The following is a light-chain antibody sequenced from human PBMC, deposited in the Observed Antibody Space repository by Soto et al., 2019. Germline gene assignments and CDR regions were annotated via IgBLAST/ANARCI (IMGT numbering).Light chain of an antibody. CDR2: DSS. J-gene: IGKJ4*01. CDR1: QSVSSH. V-gene: IGKV3-11*01. Sequence: EIVLTQAPATLSLSPGERAALSCRASQSVSSHLAWYQQKPGQAPRLLIYDSSNRATDIPARFSGSGSGTDFSLIISSLERAELADYYCQQRSNWPLTFGGGTKVEI. CDR3: QQRSNWPLT.